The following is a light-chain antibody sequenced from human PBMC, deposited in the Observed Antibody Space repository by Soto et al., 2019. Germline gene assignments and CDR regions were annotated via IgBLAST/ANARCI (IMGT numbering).Light chain of an antibody. CDR1: SSDVGGYDF. Sequence: QSALAQPRSVSGSPGQSVTLSCTGTSSDVGGYDFVSWYQQYPGKAPKLIIFDVTERTSGVPDRFSGSKSGNSASLTISGFQAEDEADYYCSSYAGSYILGVFGGGTKLTVL. V-gene: IGLV2-11*01. J-gene: IGLJ3*02. CDR2: DVT. CDR3: SSYAGSYILGV.